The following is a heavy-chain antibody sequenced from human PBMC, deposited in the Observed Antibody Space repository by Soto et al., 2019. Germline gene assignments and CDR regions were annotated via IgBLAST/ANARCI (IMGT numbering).Heavy chain of an antibody. CDR2: ISPRTTYK. D-gene: IGHD2-21*01. CDR3: SRGGGGGLFDL. CDR1: GFTFSDHY. J-gene: IGHJ4*02. Sequence: QMQLVEWGGGLVKPGGSLRLSCASSGFTFSDHYMSWIRRSPGKGLEFLSYISPRTTYKNYADSVKGRFTISRDNAKNSLYLQLNSLRAEDTAIYYCSRGGGGGLFDLWGQGTFVTVSS. V-gene: IGHV3-11*06.